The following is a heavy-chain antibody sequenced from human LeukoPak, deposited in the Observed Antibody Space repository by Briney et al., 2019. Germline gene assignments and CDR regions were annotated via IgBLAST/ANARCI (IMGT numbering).Heavy chain of an antibody. CDR1: GYTFTGYY. CDR3: AMYYGYPKHSFDI. CDR2: INPNSGGT. D-gene: IGHD3-3*01. Sequence: ASVKVSCKASGYTFTGYYMHWVRQAPGQGLEWMGWINPNSGGTNFAQKFQGRVTMTRDTSISTAYMELSRLRSDDTAVYYCAMYYGYPKHSFDIWGQGIMVTVSS. J-gene: IGHJ3*02. V-gene: IGHV1-2*02.